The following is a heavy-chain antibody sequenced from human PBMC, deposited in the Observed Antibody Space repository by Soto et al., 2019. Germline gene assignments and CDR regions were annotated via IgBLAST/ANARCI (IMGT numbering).Heavy chain of an antibody. J-gene: IGHJ6*02. V-gene: IGHV4-39*01. D-gene: IGHD4-4*01. CDR2: IYYSGST. CDR3: ARLEGDYIHYGMDV. Sequence: QLQLQESGPGLVKPSETLSLTCTVSGGSISSSSYYWGWIRQPPGKGLEWIGSIYYSGSTYYNPSLKSRVTISVDTSKHQFSLKLSSVTAADTAVYYCARLEGDYIHYGMDVWGQGTTVTVSS. CDR1: GGSISSSSYY.